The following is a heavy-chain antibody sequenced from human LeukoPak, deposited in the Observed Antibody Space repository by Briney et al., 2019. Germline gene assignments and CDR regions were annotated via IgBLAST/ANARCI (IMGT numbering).Heavy chain of an antibody. J-gene: IGHJ3*02. V-gene: IGHV3-33*01. Sequence: PGGSLRLSCAASGSTFSSYGMHWVRQAPGRGLEWVAVIWNDGSHKYYADSVKGRFTIYRDNSKNTLYLQMNSLRAEDTAVYYCARLSGYEKGYVFDIWGQGTMVTVSS. CDR1: GSTFSSYG. CDR3: ARLSGYEKGYVFDI. D-gene: IGHD5-12*01. CDR2: IWNDGSHK.